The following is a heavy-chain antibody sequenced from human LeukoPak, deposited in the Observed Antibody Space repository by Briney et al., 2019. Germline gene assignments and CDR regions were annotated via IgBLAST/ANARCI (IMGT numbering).Heavy chain of an antibody. CDR1: GFTYSSYG. D-gene: IGHD2-15*01. V-gene: IGHV3-30*18. CDR3: PKEYCSGGSCYSGSLYY. Sequence: GESLRLSCAASGFTYSSYGMHWVRQAPGKGLEWVAVISYDGSNKYYADSVKGRFTISRDNSKNTLYLQMNSLRAEDTAVYYCPKEYCSGGSCYSGSLYYWGQGTLVTVSS. J-gene: IGHJ4*02. CDR2: ISYDGSNK.